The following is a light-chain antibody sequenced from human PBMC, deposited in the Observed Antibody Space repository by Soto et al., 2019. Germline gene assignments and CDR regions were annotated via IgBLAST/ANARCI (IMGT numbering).Light chain of an antibody. CDR1: SSDIGGYNY. CDR2: EVS. Sequence: QSALTQPASVSGSPGQSITISCTGTSSDIGGYNYVSWYQQHPGKAPKLMIYEVSSRPSGVSNRFSGSKSGNTASLTISGLQAEDEADYYCSSYTTRSTKVFGTGTKVTVL. CDR3: SSYTTRSTKV. V-gene: IGLV2-14*01. J-gene: IGLJ1*01.